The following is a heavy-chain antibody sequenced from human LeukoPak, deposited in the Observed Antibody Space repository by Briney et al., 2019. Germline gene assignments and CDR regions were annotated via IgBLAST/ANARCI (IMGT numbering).Heavy chain of an antibody. J-gene: IGHJ6*03. CDR2: IYYSGIT. D-gene: IGHD4-23*01. CDR3: ARVNYYYMDV. Sequence: SETLSLTCTVSGGSISSGDYYWSWIRQPPGKGPEWIGYIYYSGITYSNPSLKSRPIISLDPSKNQFSLRLSSVTAADTAVYYCARVNYYYMDVWGKGTTVTVSS. CDR1: GGSISSGDYY. V-gene: IGHV4-30-4*08.